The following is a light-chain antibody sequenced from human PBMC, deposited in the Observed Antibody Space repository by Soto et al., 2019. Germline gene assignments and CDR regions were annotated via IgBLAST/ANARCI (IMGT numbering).Light chain of an antibody. Sequence: DIVMTQSPATLSVAPGERVTFSCRASQGVSRKLAWYQHKPGQAPRLLISGASTGATGIPARFSGSGSGTDFTLTISSLEPEDFAVYYCQQYNNWPPITFGQGTRLEI. J-gene: IGKJ5*01. CDR1: QGVSRK. V-gene: IGKV3-15*01. CDR2: GAS. CDR3: QQYNNWPPIT.